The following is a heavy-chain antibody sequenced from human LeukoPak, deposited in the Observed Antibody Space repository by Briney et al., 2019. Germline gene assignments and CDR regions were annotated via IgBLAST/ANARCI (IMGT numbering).Heavy chain of an antibody. J-gene: IGHJ6*03. Sequence: GASVKVSCKAFGYTFTSNYMHWVRQAPRQGPEWMGVISPSGGSTTYAQKFQGRVTMTRNTSINTAYLELSSLTSDDTAVYFCARGVGGLGNMDVWGKGTTVIISS. CDR3: ARGVGGLGNMDV. D-gene: IGHD3-16*01. CDR1: GYTFTSNY. CDR2: ISPSGGST. V-gene: IGHV1-46*01.